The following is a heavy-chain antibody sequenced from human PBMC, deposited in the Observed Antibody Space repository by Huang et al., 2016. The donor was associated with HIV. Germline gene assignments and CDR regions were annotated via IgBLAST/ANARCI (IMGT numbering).Heavy chain of an antibody. CDR1: GYTLTSYG. V-gene: IGHV1-18*04. J-gene: IGHJ4*02. CDR3: ARESVWFGELYFDY. CDR2: ISGDTGYT. D-gene: IGHD3-10*01. Sequence: QVQMVQSGAEVKKPGASVKVSCKGSGYTLTSYGISWVRQVPGQGLEWMGWISGDTGYTNYAEKFQGRVTLTTDSSTNTAYMELRSLRYDDTAVYYCARESVWFGELYFDYWGQGTLVAVSS.